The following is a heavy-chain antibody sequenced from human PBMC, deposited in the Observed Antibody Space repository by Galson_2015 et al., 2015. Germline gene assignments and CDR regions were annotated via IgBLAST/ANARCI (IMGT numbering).Heavy chain of an antibody. V-gene: IGHV3-23*01. CDR2: ISGSGGST. D-gene: IGHD4-17*01. CDR1: GFTFSSYA. Sequence: SLRLSCAASGFTFSSYAMSWVRQAPGKGLEWVSAISGSGGSTYYADSVKGRFTISRDNSKNTLYLQMNSLRAEDTAVYYCAKVLLGTSYGDPYPFDYWCQGTLVTVSS. J-gene: IGHJ4*02. CDR3: AKVLLGTSYGDPYPFDY.